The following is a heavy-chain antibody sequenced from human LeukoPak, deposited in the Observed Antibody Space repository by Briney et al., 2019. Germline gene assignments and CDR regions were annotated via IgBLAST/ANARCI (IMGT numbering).Heavy chain of an antibody. CDR1: GFTFSNYW. CDR3: VSTGSLLDY. D-gene: IGHD3-10*01. V-gene: IGHV3-7*01. Sequence: GGSLRLSCAVSGFTFSNYWVTWVRQAPGKGLEWVANIKQDGSDKYYVDSVKGRFTISRDNAKNSLYLQMNSLRVEDTAVYYCVSTGSLLDYWGQGVLVTVSS. CDR2: IKQDGSDK. J-gene: IGHJ4*02.